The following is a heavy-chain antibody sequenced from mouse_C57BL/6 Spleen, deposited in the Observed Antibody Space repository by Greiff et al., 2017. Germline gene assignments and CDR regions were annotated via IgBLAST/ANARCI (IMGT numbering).Heavy chain of an antibody. CDR2: ISSGGDYI. CDR1: GFTFSSYA. J-gene: IGHJ4*01. V-gene: IGHV5S21*01. D-gene: IGHD2-1*01. Sequence: DVHLVESGEGLVKPGGSLKLSCAASGFTFSSYAMSWVRQTPEKRLEWVAYISSGGDYIYYADTVKGRFTISRDNARNTLYLQMSSLKSEDTAMYYCAREGATGDGNSDAMDYWGQGTSVTVSS. CDR3: AREGATGDGNSDAMDY.